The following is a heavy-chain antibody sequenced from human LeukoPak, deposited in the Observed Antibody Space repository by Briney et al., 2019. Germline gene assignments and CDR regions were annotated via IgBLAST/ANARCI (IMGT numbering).Heavy chain of an antibody. Sequence: SETLSLTCTVSGDSITRHYWNWIRQSPGKALEWIGYIHYTGSTNTNPSLRSRVTISVDTSNSQFSLKLNSVTAAGTAVYSCARSGDSPSFDSWGQGTLVTVSS. CDR2: IHYTGST. J-gene: IGHJ4*02. CDR3: ARSGDSPSFDS. CDR1: GDSITRHY. V-gene: IGHV4-59*11. D-gene: IGHD4-17*01.